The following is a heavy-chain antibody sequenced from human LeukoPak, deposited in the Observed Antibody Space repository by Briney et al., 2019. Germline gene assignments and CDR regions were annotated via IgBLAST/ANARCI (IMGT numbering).Heavy chain of an antibody. CDR3: ASPTTPPANTSIVVVTATYPGDY. CDR2: ISSSGSTI. D-gene: IGHD2-21*02. CDR1: GFTFSSYE. J-gene: IGHJ4*02. Sequence: PGGSLRLSCAASGFTFSSYEMNWVRQAPGKGLEWVSYISSSGSTIYYADSVKGRFTISRDNAKNSLYLQMNSLRAEDTAVYYCASPTTPPANTSIVVVTATYPGDYWGQGTLVTVSS. V-gene: IGHV3-48*03.